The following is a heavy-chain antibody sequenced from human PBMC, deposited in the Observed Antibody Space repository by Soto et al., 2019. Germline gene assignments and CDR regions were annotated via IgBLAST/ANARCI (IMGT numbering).Heavy chain of an antibody. CDR1: VDSISSSY. V-gene: IGHV4-59*01. J-gene: IGHJ6*02. Sequence: PSETLSLTCTVSVDSISSSYWNWVRQPPGKGLEWIGCIYDSGSSNYNPSLKSRVTISVDTSKNQFSLKLNYVTAADTAVYYCASGSYNSNAMDVWGQGTTVTVSS. CDR3: ASGSYNSNAMDV. D-gene: IGHD2-15*01. CDR2: IYDSGSS.